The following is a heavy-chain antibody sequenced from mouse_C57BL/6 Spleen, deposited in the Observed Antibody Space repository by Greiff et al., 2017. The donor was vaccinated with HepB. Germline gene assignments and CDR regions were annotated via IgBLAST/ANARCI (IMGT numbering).Heavy chain of an antibody. V-gene: IGHV7-3*01. CDR2: IRNKDNGYTT. D-gene: IGHD1-1*01. Sequence: EVQGVESGGGLVQPGGSLSLSCAASGFTFTDYYMSWVRQPPGKALAWLGFIRNKDNGYTTEYSASVKGRFTISRDNSQSILYLQMNALRAEDSATYYCARYIWGSSLFDYWGQGTTLTVSS. CDR3: ARYIWGSSLFDY. J-gene: IGHJ2*01. CDR1: GFTFTDYY.